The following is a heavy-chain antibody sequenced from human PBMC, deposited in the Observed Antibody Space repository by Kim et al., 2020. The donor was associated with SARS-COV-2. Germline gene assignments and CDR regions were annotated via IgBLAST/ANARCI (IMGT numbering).Heavy chain of an antibody. D-gene: IGHD5-12*01. CDR3: ANSGYDYDY. J-gene: IGHJ4*02. CDR2: GST. V-gene: IGHV3-23*01. Sequence: GSTYYADSVKGRFTISRDNSKNTLYLQMNSLRAEDTAVYYCANSGYDYDYWGQGTLVTVSS.